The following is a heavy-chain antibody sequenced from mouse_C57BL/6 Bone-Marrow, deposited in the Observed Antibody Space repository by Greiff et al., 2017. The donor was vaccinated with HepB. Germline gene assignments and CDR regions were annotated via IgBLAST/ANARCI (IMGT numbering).Heavy chain of an antibody. D-gene: IGHD3-2*02. CDR2: INPNNGGT. CDR1: GYTFTDYY. J-gene: IGHJ4*01. CDR3: ARFIYSGYNAMDY. V-gene: IGHV1-26*01. Sequence: VQLQQSGPELVKPGASVKISCKASGYTFTDYYMNWVKQSHGKSLEWIGDINPNNGGTSYNQKFKGKATLTVDKSSSTAYMELRSLTSEDSAVYYCARFIYSGYNAMDYWGQGTSVTVSS.